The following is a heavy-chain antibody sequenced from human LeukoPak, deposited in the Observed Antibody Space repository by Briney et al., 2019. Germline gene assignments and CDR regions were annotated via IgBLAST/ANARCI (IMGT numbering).Heavy chain of an antibody. D-gene: IGHD3-3*01. V-gene: IGHV4-59*01. CDR2: IYYSGST. J-gene: IGHJ4*02. CDR3: ARAYRFGVVIA. CDR1: GGSISSYY. Sequence: PSETLSLTCTVSGGSISSYYWSWIRQPPGKGLEWIGYIYYSGSTNYNPSLKSRVTISVDTSKNQFSLKLSSVTAADTAVYYCARAYRFGVVIAWGQGTLVTVSS.